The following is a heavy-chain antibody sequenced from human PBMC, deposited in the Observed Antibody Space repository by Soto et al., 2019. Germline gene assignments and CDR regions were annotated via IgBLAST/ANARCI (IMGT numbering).Heavy chain of an antibody. J-gene: IGHJ4*02. V-gene: IGHV4-31*03. CDR1: GGSISSGGYY. CDR2: IYYSGST. CDR3: ARASSGVVVPAAISGEFDY. D-gene: IGHD2-2*02. Sequence: QVQLQESGPGLVKPSQTLSLTCTVSGGSISSGGYYWSWIRQHPGKGLEWSGYIYYSGSTYYNPSLKSRVTISVDTSKNQFSLKLSSVTAADTAVYYCARASSGVVVPAAISGEFDYWGQGTLVTVSS.